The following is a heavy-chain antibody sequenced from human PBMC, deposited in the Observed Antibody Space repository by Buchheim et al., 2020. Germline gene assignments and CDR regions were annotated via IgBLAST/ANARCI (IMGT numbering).Heavy chain of an antibody. D-gene: IGHD6-25*01. J-gene: IGHJ4*02. CDR2: ISGDSNDM. Sequence: EVNLVESGGTLEQPGRSLRLSCATSGFTFNHYAIHWVRQAPGKGLEWVSGISGDSNDMGYGDSVKGRFTITRDSAKSSVFLLLTDLRPGDSALYYCVKGSGSGASSEHFDSWGQGTL. CDR3: VKGSGSGASSEHFDS. CDR1: GFTFNHYA. V-gene: IGHV3-9*01.